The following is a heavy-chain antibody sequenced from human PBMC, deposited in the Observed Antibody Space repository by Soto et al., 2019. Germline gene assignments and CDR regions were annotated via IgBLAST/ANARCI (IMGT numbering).Heavy chain of an antibody. CDR2: ISSSSTYT. Sequence: QVRLVASGGGLVKPGGSLRLSCAASGFTFSDYYMSWIRQAPGQGLEWLSYISSSSTYTSYADSVKGRLIISRDNAKNSLHLQMNRLRAEDTAVYYCAREGPGNSGWYVDSWGQGSLGTVSS. J-gene: IGHJ4*02. CDR3: AREGPGNSGWYVDS. V-gene: IGHV3-11*05. CDR1: GFTFSDYY. D-gene: IGHD6-25*01.